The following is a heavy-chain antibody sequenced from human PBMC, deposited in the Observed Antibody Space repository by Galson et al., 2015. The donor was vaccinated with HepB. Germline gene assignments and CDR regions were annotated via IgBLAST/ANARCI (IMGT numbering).Heavy chain of an antibody. CDR2: IYPGDSDT. J-gene: IGHJ4*02. CDR1: GYSFTSYW. D-gene: IGHD2-8*01. CDR3: ARPVGYCTNGVCYKGSGFDY. V-gene: IGHV5-51*01. Sequence: QSGAEVKKPGESLKISCKGSGYSFTSYWIGWVRQMPGKGLEWMGIIYPGDSDTRYSPSFQGQVTISADKSISTAYLQWSSLKASDTAMYYCARPVGYCTNGVCYKGSGFDYWGQGTLVTVSS.